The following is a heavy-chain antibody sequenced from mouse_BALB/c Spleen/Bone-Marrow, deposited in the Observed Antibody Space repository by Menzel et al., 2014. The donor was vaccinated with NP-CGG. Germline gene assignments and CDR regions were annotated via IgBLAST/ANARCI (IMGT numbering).Heavy chain of an antibody. Sequence: EVKLMESGPELVKPGASMNISCKASGYSFTGYTMNWVKQSHGKNLEWIGLINPDNGDTSCNQKFKGKATLTIDKSSSTAYMELLSRTSEDSAVYYCARYYRYDFYYWGQGTTLTVSS. V-gene: IGHV1-37*01. D-gene: IGHD2-14*01. CDR3: ARYYRYDFYY. J-gene: IGHJ2*01. CDR2: INPDNGDT. CDR1: GYSFTGYT.